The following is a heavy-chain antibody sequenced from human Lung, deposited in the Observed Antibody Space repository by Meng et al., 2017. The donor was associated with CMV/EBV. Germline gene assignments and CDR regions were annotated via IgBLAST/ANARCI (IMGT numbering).Heavy chain of an antibody. J-gene: IGHJ4*02. Sequence: QVLLVQSGAELQKPGASVKVSCKASGYTFGIFGITWVRQAPGQGLEWVGWISAKNGNTNYAQKFQGRVTLTTDTSTKTAYMDLRGLRSDDSAVYYCARAGAAVTTHFDFWGRGTLVTVSS. CDR1: GYTFGIFG. V-gene: IGHV1-18*01. CDR3: ARAGAAVTTHFDF. D-gene: IGHD4-17*01. CDR2: ISAKNGNT.